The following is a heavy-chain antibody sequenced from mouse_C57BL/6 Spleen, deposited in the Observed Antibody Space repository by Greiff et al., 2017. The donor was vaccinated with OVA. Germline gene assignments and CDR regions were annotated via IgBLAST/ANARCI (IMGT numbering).Heavy chain of an antibody. Sequence: VQLQQSGPGLVKPSQSLSLTCSVTGYSITSGYSWNWIRQFPGNKLEWMGYISYDGSNNNNKALKNRISITRDTSKNQFFLKLNSVTTEDTATYDCAGTTVADYAMDYWGQGTSVTVSS. CDR3: AGTTVADYAMDY. J-gene: IGHJ4*01. CDR2: ISYDGSN. D-gene: IGHD1-1*01. CDR1: GYSITSGYS. V-gene: IGHV3-6*01.